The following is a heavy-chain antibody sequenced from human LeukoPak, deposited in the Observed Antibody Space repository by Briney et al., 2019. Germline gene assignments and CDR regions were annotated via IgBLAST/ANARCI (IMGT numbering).Heavy chain of an antibody. J-gene: IGHJ5*02. CDR2: IYYSGST. Sequence: SETLSLTCTVSGDSISRSTYYWGWIRQPPGKGLEWIGSIYYSGSTYYNPSLKSRVTISVGTSKNQFSLKLSSVTAADTAVYYCAREGGCSGGSCYSNNWFDPWGQGTLVTVSS. CDR1: GDSISRSTYY. CDR3: AREGGCSGGSCYSNNWFDP. D-gene: IGHD2-15*01. V-gene: IGHV4-39*07.